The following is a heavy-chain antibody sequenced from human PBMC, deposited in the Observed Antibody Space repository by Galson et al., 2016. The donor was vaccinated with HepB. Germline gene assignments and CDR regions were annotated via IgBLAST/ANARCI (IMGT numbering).Heavy chain of an antibody. Sequence: SVKVSCKASGYTFTRCDINWVRQATGQGLEWVGWMSPDSGRTGSAQKFQGRVTMTRDTSISTPYLELSSLTSEDTGVYFCARGRDHGDIPFDDWGQGTLVAVSS. J-gene: IGHJ4*02. D-gene: IGHD4-17*01. V-gene: IGHV1-8*01. CDR1: GYTFTRCD. CDR3: ARGRDHGDIPFDD. CDR2: MSPDSGRT.